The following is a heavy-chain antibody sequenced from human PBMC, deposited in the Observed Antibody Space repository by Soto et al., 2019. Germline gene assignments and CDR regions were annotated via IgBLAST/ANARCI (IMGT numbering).Heavy chain of an antibody. V-gene: IGHV1-18*01. Sequence: QVQLVQSGAEVKKPGASVKVSCKASGYTFTSYGISWVRQAPGQGLEWMGWISAYNGNTNYAQKLQGRVTMTTDTPTSTAYMELRSLRSDDTAVYYCARDGGYCSSTSCYWYAFDIWGQGTMVTVSS. CDR2: ISAYNGNT. CDR1: GYTFTSYG. D-gene: IGHD2-2*01. CDR3: ARDGGYCSSTSCYWYAFDI. J-gene: IGHJ3*02.